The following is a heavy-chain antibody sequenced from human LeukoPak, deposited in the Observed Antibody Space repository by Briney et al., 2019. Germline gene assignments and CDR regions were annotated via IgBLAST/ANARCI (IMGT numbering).Heavy chain of an antibody. CDR3: AKVFDIRGDPSDY. Sequence: ASVKVSCKASGYTFTGYYMHWVRQAPGQGLEWMGWINPNSGGTNYAQKFQGRVTMTRDTSISTAYMELSRLRSDDTAVYYCAKVFDIRGDPSDYWGQGTLVTVSS. D-gene: IGHD3-9*01. CDR2: INPNSGGT. J-gene: IGHJ4*02. CDR1: GYTFTGYY. V-gene: IGHV1-2*02.